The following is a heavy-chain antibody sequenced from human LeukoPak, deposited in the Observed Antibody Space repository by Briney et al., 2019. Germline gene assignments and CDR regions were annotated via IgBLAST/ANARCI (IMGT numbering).Heavy chain of an antibody. CDR2: INSDGSST. V-gene: IGHV3-74*01. J-gene: IGHJ5*02. CDR3: ARGSLLWFGELSDWFDP. Sequence: GGSLRLSCAASGFTFSSYWMHWVRQAPGKGLVWVSRINSDGSSTSYADSVKGRFTISRDNAKNTLYLQMNSLRAEDTAVYYCARGSLLWFGELSDWFDPWGQGTLVTVSS. CDR1: GFTFSSYW. D-gene: IGHD3-10*01.